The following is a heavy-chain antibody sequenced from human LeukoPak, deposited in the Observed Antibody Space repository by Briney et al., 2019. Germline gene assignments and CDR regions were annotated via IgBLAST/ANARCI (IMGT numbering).Heavy chain of an antibody. CDR1: GGSISNYY. CDR3: ARRRYYFDS. V-gene: IGHV4-59*01. Sequence: PSETLSLTCTVSGGSISNYYWSWIRQPPGEGLEWIGYIYYSGSTNYNPSLKSRVTISVDTSKNLFSLKLSSVTAADTAVYYCARRRYYFDSWGQGTLVTVSS. J-gene: IGHJ4*02. CDR2: IYYSGST.